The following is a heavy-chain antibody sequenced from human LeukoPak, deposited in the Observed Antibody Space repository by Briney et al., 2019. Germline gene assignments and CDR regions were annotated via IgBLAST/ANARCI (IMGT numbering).Heavy chain of an antibody. Sequence: GGSLRLSCAASGFTFSSYGMHWVRQAPGKGLEWVAFIRYDGSNKYYADSVKGRFTISRDNSKNTLYLQMNSLGAEDTAVYYCAKDREMATILSEFDYWGQGTLVTVSS. J-gene: IGHJ4*02. V-gene: IGHV3-30*02. CDR2: IRYDGSNK. D-gene: IGHD5-24*01. CDR3: AKDREMATILSEFDY. CDR1: GFTFSSYG.